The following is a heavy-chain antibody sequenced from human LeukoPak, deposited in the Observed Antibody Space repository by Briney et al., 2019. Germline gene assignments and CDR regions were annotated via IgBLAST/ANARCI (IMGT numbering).Heavy chain of an antibody. J-gene: IGHJ5*02. CDR3: ARDRSNNWFDP. Sequence: SETLSLTCTVSGGSISSGSYYWSWIRQPPGKGLEWLGYIYYSGITNYNPSVKSRVTISVDTSKNQFSLRLTSMTAADTALYYCARDRSNNWFDPWGQGTLVTVSS. CDR1: GGSISSGSYY. CDR2: IYYSGIT. D-gene: IGHD2-2*01. V-gene: IGHV4-61*01.